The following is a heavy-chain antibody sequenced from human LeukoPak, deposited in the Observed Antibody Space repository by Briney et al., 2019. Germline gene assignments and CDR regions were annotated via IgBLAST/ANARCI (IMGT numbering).Heavy chain of an antibody. D-gene: IGHD5-12*01. J-gene: IGHJ4*02. V-gene: IGHV4-59*01. CDR1: GGSISVYY. CDR3: ARYDRSGYGFDC. Sequence: SETLSLTCTVSGGSISVYYWSWIRQPPGKGLEWIGYIHYSGSSNYNPSLKSRVTISVDTSKNQFSLKLSSVTAADTAVYYCARYDRSGYGFDCWGQGTLVTVSS. CDR2: IHYSGSS.